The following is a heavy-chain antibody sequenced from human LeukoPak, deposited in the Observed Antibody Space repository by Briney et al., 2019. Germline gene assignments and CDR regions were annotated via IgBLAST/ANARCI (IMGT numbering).Heavy chain of an antibody. D-gene: IGHD3-3*01. CDR2: ISYDGNEN. V-gene: IGHV3-30*04. J-gene: IGHJ3*02. Sequence: GGSLRLSCAASGFTFSSYSMHWVRQTPGKGLEWVAVISYDGNENYYADSVRGRFTISRDISKNTLYLQMNSLRSDDTAVYYCARGVTIFGVVIILGAFDIWGQGTMVTVSS. CDR3: ARGVTIFGVVIILGAFDI. CDR1: GFTFSSYS.